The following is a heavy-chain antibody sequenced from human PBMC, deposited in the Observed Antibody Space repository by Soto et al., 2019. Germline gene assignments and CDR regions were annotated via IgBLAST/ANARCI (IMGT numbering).Heavy chain of an antibody. J-gene: IGHJ4*02. D-gene: IGHD3-16*02. CDR1: GGSISSGDYY. CDR2: ISYSGTT. Sequence: PSETLSLTCTVSGGSISSGDYYWSWIRQPPGKGLEWIGYISYSGTTYYNPSLKSRVSISADTSKSQFSLKLSSVTAADTAVYYCARTNYDYVWGSYRFDYWGQGTLVTVSS. CDR3: ARTNYDYVWGSYRFDY. V-gene: IGHV4-30-4*01.